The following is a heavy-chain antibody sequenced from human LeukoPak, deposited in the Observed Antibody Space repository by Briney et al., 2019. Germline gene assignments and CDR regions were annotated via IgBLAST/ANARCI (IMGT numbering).Heavy chain of an antibody. CDR2: ISPRGDIT. CDR1: GFTFSSHG. V-gene: IGHV3-23*01. J-gene: IGHJ4*02. Sequence: GGSLRLSCTASGFTFSSHGMNWVRQAPGKGLEWVSGISPRGDITYYADSVKGRFTISRDNSKNTLYLEVISLTVEDTAFYYCAKDDAWLQFGEWSQGTLVTVSS. CDR3: AKDDAWLQFGE. D-gene: IGHD5-24*01.